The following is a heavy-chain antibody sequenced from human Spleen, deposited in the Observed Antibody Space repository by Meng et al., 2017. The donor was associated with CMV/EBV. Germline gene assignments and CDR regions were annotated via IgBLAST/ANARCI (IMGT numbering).Heavy chain of an antibody. D-gene: IGHD3-22*01. CDR2: ISGSGDST. CDR3: AKGQFFYESGGYLILDS. CDR1: GFTFSNYA. J-gene: IGHJ4*02. Sequence: GESLKISCAASGFTFSNYAMTWVRQAPGKGLEWVSSISGSGDSTYYAGSVKGRLTISRDNSKNTLYLRMDSLRAEDTAVYNCAKGQFFYESGGYLILDSWGQGALVTVSS. V-gene: IGHV3-23*01.